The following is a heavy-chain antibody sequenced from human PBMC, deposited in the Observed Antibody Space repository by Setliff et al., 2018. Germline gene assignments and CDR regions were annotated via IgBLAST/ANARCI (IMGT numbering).Heavy chain of an antibody. V-gene: IGHV1-3*01. CDR1: GYTSTTNA. J-gene: IGHJ6*02. CDR3: AASLGGAPNYYGLYV. CDR2: ITAGNGDT. Sequence: ASVKVSCKASGYTSTTNALHWVRQAPGQRLEWIGWITAGNGDTKYSQKFQGRITITRDTSASTFYLDLSSLRSEDTALYSCAASLGGAPNYYGLYVWGQGTTVTVSS. D-gene: IGHD1-26*01.